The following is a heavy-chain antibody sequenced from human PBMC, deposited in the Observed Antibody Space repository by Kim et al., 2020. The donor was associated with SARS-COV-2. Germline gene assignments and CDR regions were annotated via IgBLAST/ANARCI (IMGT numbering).Heavy chain of an antibody. CDR2: IYYSGST. D-gene: IGHD3-10*01. V-gene: IGHV4-31*03. J-gene: IGHJ1*01. CDR1: GGSISSGGYY. CDR3: ARGPRGLWFGELRGGWGL. Sequence: SETLSLTCTVSGGSISSGGYYWSWIRQHPGKGLEWIGYIYYSGSTYYNPSLKSRVTISVDTSKNQFSLKLSSVTAADTAVYYCARGPRGLWFGELRGGWGLWGQNTRVPVSS.